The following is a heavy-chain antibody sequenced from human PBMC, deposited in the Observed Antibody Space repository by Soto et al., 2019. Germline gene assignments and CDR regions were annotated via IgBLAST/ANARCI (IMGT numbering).Heavy chain of an antibody. CDR1: GFTFSSYS. J-gene: IGHJ4*02. CDR2: ISYDGSKK. Sequence: QVQLVESGGGVVQPGRSLRLSCAASGFTFSSYSMHWVRQAPGKGLEWVTIISYDGSKKYYADSVKGRFTISRDNSKNNLYLQMSSLRAEDPAVYYCARESDGNYYFDYWGQGTLVTVSS. CDR3: ARESDGNYYFDY. D-gene: IGHD4-17*01. V-gene: IGHV3-30-3*01.